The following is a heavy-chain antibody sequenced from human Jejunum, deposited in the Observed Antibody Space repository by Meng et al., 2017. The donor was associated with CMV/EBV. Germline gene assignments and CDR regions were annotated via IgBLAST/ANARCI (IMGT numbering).Heavy chain of an antibody. CDR2: IKNKADNYVT. V-gene: IGHV3-72*01. CDR3: GRDSMKGGGFDC. Sequence: FTFSDHNMGWVRQAQGKGREWVGHIKNKADNYVTEYAASVRGRFTISRDVPRNSLYLQMNSLKSEDTALYYCGRDSMKGGGFDCWGQGILVTVSS. J-gene: IGHJ4*02. CDR1: FTFSDHN. D-gene: IGHD3-10*01.